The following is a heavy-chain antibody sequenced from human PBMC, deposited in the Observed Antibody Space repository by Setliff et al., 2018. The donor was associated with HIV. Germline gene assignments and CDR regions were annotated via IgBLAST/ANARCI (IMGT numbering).Heavy chain of an antibody. V-gene: IGHV3-30*03. D-gene: IGHD6-19*01. CDR2: ILYDGSNK. CDR3: ARDPTRRGAIAVAGEGDY. CDR1: GFTFGDFC. J-gene: IGHJ4*02. Sequence: GGSLRLSCETSGFTFGDFCMNWVRQAPGKGLEWVAVILYDGSNKYYADSVKGRFTISRDNLKKRVYLQMSSLRAEDTAVYYCARDPTRRGAIAVAGEGDYWGQGTLVTVSS.